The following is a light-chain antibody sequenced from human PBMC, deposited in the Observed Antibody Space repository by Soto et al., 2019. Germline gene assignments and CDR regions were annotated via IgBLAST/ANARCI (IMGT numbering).Light chain of an antibody. J-gene: IGLJ1*01. Sequence: QSVLTQPASVSGSPGQSITISCTGTGSDVGGYTYVSWYQHHPGKAPKLIIYGVTNRPSGVSGRFSGSKSGNTASLTISGLQADDEAEYYCCSYTSTSTYVFGTGTKVTVL. CDR2: GVT. CDR3: CSYTSTSTYV. CDR1: GSDVGGYTY. V-gene: IGLV2-14*01.